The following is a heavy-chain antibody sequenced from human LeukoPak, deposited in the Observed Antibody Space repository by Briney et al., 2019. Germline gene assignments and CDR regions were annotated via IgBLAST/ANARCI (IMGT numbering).Heavy chain of an antibody. CDR2: ISGSGDST. CDR1: GFTFDSYA. Sequence: PGGSLRLSCAASGFTFDSYALTWVRQAPGKGLEWVSAISGSGDSTYYADSVKGRLTISRDNSKNTLYLQMNSLRAEDTAVYYCANGILVGATLFDYWGQGTLVTVSS. V-gene: IGHV3-23*01. D-gene: IGHD1-26*01. J-gene: IGHJ4*02. CDR3: ANGILVGATLFDY.